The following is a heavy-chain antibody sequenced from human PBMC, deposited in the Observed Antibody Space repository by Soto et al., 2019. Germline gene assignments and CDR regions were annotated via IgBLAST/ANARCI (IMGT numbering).Heavy chain of an antibody. CDR1: GYSFATYW. CDR3: ARMAGWLVRDSYFDY. D-gene: IGHD6-19*01. CDR2: IYPDDSDT. Sequence: EVQLVQSGAEVIKPGESLKISCKGSGYSFATYWIGWVRQMPGKGLECMGIIYPDDSDTRYSPSFQGQVTISVDKSISTAYLQWSSLKASDSAIYFCARMAGWLVRDSYFDYWGQGTLVPVSS. V-gene: IGHV5-51*03. J-gene: IGHJ4*02.